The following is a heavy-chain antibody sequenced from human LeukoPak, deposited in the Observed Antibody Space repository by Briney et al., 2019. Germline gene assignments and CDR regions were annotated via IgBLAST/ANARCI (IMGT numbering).Heavy chain of an antibody. D-gene: IGHD6-13*01. V-gene: IGHV3-23*01. CDR2: ISGSGGST. CDR3: ATQQLEAYYFDY. Sequence: GGSLRLSCAASGFTFSSYAMSWVRQAPGKGLEWVSAISGSGGSTYYADSVKGRFTISRDNFKNTLYLQMNSLRAEDTAVYYCATQQLEAYYFDYWGQGTLVTVSS. CDR1: GFTFSSYA. J-gene: IGHJ4*02.